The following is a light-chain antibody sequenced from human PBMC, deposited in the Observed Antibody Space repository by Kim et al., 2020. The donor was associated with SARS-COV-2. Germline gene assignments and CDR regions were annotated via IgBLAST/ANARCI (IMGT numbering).Light chain of an antibody. J-gene: IGKJ4*01. V-gene: IGKV3-11*01. CDR3: QKHYSWPLT. Sequence: SLPPRESAPLPCRASQSVSHLAWYQQKPGQPPRLLFYGTSIRATGTPVRFSSSGSGTDFTLTINSLEPEDFAIYYCQKHYSWPLTFGGGTKVDIK. CDR1: QSVSH. CDR2: GTS.